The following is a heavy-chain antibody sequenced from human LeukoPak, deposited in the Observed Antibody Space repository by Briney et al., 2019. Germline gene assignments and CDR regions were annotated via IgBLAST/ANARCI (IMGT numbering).Heavy chain of an antibody. CDR1: GGSISSYY. CDR3: ARLASPYYFDY. J-gene: IGHJ4*02. D-gene: IGHD6-6*01. CDR2: IYYSGST. V-gene: IGHV4-59*08. Sequence: SETLSLTCTVSGGSISSYYWSWIRQPPGKGLEWIGYIYYSGSTNYNPSLKSRVTISVDTSKNQFSLKLSSVTAADTAVYYCARLASPYYFDYWGQGTLVTVSS.